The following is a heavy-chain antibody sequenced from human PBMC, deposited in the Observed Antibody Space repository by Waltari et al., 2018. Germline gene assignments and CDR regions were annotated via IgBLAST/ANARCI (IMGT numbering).Heavy chain of an antibody. CDR2: IYYSGST. V-gene: IGHV4-59*01. CDR3: ARGRYDFWSGYYTGNRRYNYYYMDV. D-gene: IGHD3-3*01. J-gene: IGHJ6*03. CDR1: GGSISSYY. Sequence: QVQLQASGPGLVKPSETLSLTCTVSGGSISSYYWSWIRQPPGKGLEGIGYIYYSGSTNYNPSLKIRVTISVDTSKNQFSLKLSSVTAADTAVYYCARGRYDFWSGYYTGNRRYNYYYMDVWGKGTTVTVSS.